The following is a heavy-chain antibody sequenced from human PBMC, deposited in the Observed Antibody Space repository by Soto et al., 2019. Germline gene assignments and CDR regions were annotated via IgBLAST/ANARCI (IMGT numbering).Heavy chain of an antibody. CDR2: ISGSGGST. V-gene: IGHV3-23*01. CDR1: GFTFSSYA. CDR3: AKEQSYYYYYGMDV. Sequence: RLSCAASGFTFSSYAMSWVRQAPGKGLEWVSAISGSGGSTYYADSVKGRFTISRDNSKNTLYLQMNSLRAEDTAVYYCAKEQSYYYYYGMDVWGQGTTVTVSS. J-gene: IGHJ6*02.